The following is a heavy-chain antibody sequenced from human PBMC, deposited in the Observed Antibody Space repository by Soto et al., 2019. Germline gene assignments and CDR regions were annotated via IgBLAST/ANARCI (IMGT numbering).Heavy chain of an antibody. V-gene: IGHV4-31*03. CDR2: IYYSGST. J-gene: IGHJ3*02. D-gene: IGHD3-16*02. CDR1: GGSISSGGYY. Sequence: PSETLSLTCTVSGGSISSGGYYWSWIRQHPGKGLEWIGYIYYSGSTYYNPSLKSRVTISVDTSKNQFSLKLSSVTAADTAVYYCARDSRRRDYVWGSYRTDAFDIWGQGTMVTVSS. CDR3: ARDSRRRDYVWGSYRTDAFDI.